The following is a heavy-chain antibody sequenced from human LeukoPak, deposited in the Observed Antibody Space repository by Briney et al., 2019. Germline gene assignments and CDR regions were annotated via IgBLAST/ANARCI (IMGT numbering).Heavy chain of an antibody. CDR3: AREQYRHGGKSFYFDY. Sequence: ASVKVSCKASGYTFTSYYIHWVRQAPGQGLEWMGIINPSSGSTTYAQKFQGRVTMTRDTSPRTVYMELSSLRSEDTAVYYCAREQYRHGGKSFYFDYWGQGTLVTVSS. CDR2: INPSSGST. CDR1: GYTFTSYY. D-gene: IGHD4-23*01. J-gene: IGHJ4*02. V-gene: IGHV1-46*01.